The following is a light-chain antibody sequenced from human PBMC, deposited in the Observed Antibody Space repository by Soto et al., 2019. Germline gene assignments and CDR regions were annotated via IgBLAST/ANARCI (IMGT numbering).Light chain of an antibody. CDR3: LQDYSYPRT. J-gene: IGKJ1*01. CDR2: TAS. CDR1: QSISSY. V-gene: IGKV1-6*01. Sequence: IQVTQSPSSLSASVGDRVTITCRASQSISSYLNWYQQKPGKALKLLIFTASKLNSGVPSRFSVSFSGTNFSLTISDLQPEDCATYYCLQDYSYPRTFGQGTKVEI.